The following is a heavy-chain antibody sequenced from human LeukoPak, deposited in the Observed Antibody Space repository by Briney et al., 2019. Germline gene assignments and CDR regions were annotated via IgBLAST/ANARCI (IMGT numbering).Heavy chain of an antibody. CDR2: ISAYNGNT. CDR3: ARDVRAARPYYYYGMDV. D-gene: IGHD6-6*01. CDR1: GYTFTSYG. J-gene: IGHJ6*02. V-gene: IGHV1-18*01. Sequence: ASVKVSCKASGYTFTSYGISWVRQAPGQGLEWMGWISAYNGNTNYAQKLQGRVTMTTDTSTSTAYMELRSLRSDDTAVYYCARDVRAARPYYYYGMDVWGQGTTVTVSS.